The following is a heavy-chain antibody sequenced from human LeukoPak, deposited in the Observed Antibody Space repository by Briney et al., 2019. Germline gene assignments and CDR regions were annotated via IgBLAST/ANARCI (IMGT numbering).Heavy chain of an antibody. Sequence: ASVKVSCKASGGTLSSYAVSWVRQAPGQGLEWMGGIIPIFGTANYAQKFQGRVTITADESTSTAYMELSSLRSEDTAVYYCARGELRYFDWPSDYFDYWGQGTLVTVSS. CDR2: IIPIFGTA. D-gene: IGHD3-9*01. CDR3: ARGELRYFDWPSDYFDY. CDR1: GGTLSSYA. V-gene: IGHV1-69*01. J-gene: IGHJ4*02.